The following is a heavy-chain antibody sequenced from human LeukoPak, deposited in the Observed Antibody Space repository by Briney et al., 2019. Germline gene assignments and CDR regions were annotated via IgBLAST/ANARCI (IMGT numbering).Heavy chain of an antibody. J-gene: IGHJ6*03. D-gene: IGHD2-2*02. CDR1: GFTFSSYW. Sequence: GGSLRLSCAASGFTFSSYWMSWVRQAPGKGLEWVANIKQDGSEKYYVDSVKGRFTISRDNAKNSLYLQMNSLRAEDTAVYYCARVAAIHYYYYMDVWGKGTTVTVSS. CDR3: ARVAAIHYYYYMDV. CDR2: IKQDGSEK. V-gene: IGHV3-7*01.